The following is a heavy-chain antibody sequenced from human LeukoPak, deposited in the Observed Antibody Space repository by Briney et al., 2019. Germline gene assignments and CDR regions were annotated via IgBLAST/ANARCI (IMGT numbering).Heavy chain of an antibody. CDR3: ARMIDSSSSGEDYFDY. D-gene: IGHD6-13*01. CDR1: GYTFTSYG. CDR2: ISAYNGNT. V-gene: IGHV1-18*01. J-gene: IGHJ4*02. Sequence: SVKVSCKASGYTFTSYGISWVRQAPGQGLEWMGLISAYNGNTNYAQKLPGRVTMTIDTSTSTAYMELRSLRSDDTAVYYCARMIDSSSSGEDYFDYWAQGTLVTVSS.